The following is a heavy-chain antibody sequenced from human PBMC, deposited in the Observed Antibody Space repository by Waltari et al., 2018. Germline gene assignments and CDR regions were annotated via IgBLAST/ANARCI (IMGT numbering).Heavy chain of an antibody. D-gene: IGHD1-26*01. J-gene: IGHJ4*02. CDR3: ARERVGATEYDY. CDR2: IIPSFGTA. CDR1: GGTFSSYA. Sequence: QVQLVQSGAEVKKPGSSVKVSCKASGGTFSSYAISWVRQAPGQGLEWMVGIIPSFGTANYAQRCQCRVTITADESTSTAYMELSSLRSEDTAVYYCARERVGATEYDYWGQGTLVTVSS. V-gene: IGHV1-69*12.